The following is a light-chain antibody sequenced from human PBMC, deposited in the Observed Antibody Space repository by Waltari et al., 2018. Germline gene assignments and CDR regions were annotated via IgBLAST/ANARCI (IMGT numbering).Light chain of an antibody. V-gene: IGLV2-11*01. CDR3: CSYAGTYTFV. J-gene: IGLJ3*02. CDR1: VNDVGVEDY. CDR2: DVV. Sequence: QSALTQPHSVSASPGQSVTIPCSGSVNDVGVEDYVSWYQQLPGKATKLILYDVVKRPSGVPSRFSGSKYGTTASLTISSLQTDDEATYYCCSYAGTYTFVFGGGTKLTVL.